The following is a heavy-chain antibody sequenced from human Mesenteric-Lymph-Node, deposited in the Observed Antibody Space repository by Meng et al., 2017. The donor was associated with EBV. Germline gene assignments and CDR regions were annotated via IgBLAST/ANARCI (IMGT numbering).Heavy chain of an antibody. D-gene: IGHD2-2*01. V-gene: IGHV1-69*01. CDR2: IIPILGTT. J-gene: IGHJ5*01. Sequence: QVQLDLAGAEVKKPGSSVNVYCKTSGDTFSNYGISWVRQAPGQGLEWMGGIIPILGTTNYAQKFRDRVTVTADESTTTAYMELTSLRFDDTAVYYCANHSTRWYVLDSWGRGTLVTVSS. CDR3: ANHSTRWYVLDS. CDR1: GDTFSNYG.